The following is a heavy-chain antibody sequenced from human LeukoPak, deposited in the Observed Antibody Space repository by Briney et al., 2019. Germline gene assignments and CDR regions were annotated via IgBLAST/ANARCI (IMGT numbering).Heavy chain of an antibody. CDR2: IKQDGSEK. CDR1: GFTFSSYW. D-gene: IGHD2-21*02. J-gene: IGHJ4*02. Sequence: PGGSLRLSCAASGFTFSSYWMSWVRQAPGKGLEWVANIKQDGSEKYYVDSVKGRFTISRDNAKNSLYLQMNSLRAEDTAVYYCAREYRRVTGKSPGIDYWGKGTLVTVSS. V-gene: IGHV3-7*03. CDR3: AREYRRVTGKSPGIDY.